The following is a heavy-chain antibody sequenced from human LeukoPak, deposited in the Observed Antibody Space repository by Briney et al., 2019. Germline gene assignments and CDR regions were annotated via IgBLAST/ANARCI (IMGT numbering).Heavy chain of an antibody. D-gene: IGHD4-11*01. CDR3: ARGNTGYNSNWGRDFDC. V-gene: IGHV3-53*01. CDR2: IYSGGST. J-gene: IGHJ4*02. CDR1: GFTVSSNY. Sequence: PGGSLRLSCAASGFTVSSNYMSWVRQAPGKGLEWVSVIYSGGSTYYADSVKGRFTISRDNSKNTLYLQMNSLRAEDTAVYYCARGNTGYNSNWGRDFDCWGQGTLVTVSS.